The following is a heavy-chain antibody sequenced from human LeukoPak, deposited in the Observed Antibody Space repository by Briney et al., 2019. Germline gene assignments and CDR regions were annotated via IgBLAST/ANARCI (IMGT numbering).Heavy chain of an antibody. CDR3: ARDRAYFDY. D-gene: IGHD3-10*01. Sequence: ASVTLSCKASGYTFTSYGISWVRQAPGQGLEWMGWISGYNDNTNYALKFQGRVTMTTDTSTSTAYMELRSLRSDDTAVYYCARDRAYFDYLGQGTLVTVSS. V-gene: IGHV1-18*01. CDR1: GYTFTSYG. J-gene: IGHJ4*02. CDR2: ISGYNDNT.